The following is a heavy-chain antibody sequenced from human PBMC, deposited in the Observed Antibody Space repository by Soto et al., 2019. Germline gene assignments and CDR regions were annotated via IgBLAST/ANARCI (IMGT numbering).Heavy chain of an antibody. J-gene: IGHJ1*01. CDR3: ARDPATVTTWESFQH. CDR2: IWYDGSNK. V-gene: IGHV3-33*01. CDR1: GFTFSSYG. D-gene: IGHD4-17*01. Sequence: GGSLRLSCAASGFTFSSYGMHWVRQAPGKGLEWVAVIWYDGSNKYYADSVKGRFTISRDNSKNTLYLQMNSLRAEDTAVYYCARDPATVTTWESFQHWGQGTLVTVSS.